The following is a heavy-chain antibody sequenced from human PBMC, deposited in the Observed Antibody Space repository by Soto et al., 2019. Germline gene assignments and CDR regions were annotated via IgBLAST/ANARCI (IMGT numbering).Heavy chain of an antibody. CDR1: GGSFSGYY. CDR2: INHSGST. D-gene: IGHD3-9*01. V-gene: IGHV4-34*01. J-gene: IGHJ4*02. CDR3: ARYYDILTGYPN. Sequence: SETLSLTCAVYGGSFSGYYWSWIRQPPGKGLEWIGEINHSGSTDYNPSLKSRVTISVDTSKNQFSLKLSSVTAADTAVYYCARYYDILTGYPNWGQGTLVTVSS.